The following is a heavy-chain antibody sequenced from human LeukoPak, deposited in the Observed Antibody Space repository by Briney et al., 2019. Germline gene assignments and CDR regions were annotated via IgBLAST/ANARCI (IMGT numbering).Heavy chain of an antibody. D-gene: IGHD3-22*01. V-gene: IGHV4-59*12. CDR1: GDSINKYF. Sequence: SETLSLTCTVSGDSINKYFWSWLRQSPGKGLEWIGYISHSGNTNYHPSLNSRVTMSVDTSKNQFSLKLSSVTAADTAVYYCAREGDYYDTSGYYYVRWFDYWGQGTLVTVSS. CDR2: ISHSGNT. J-gene: IGHJ4*02. CDR3: AREGDYYDTSGYYYVRWFDY.